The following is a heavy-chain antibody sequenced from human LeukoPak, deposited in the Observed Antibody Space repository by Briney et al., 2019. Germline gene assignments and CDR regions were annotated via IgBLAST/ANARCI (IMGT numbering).Heavy chain of an antibody. D-gene: IGHD6-13*01. CDR2: ISSTSSYI. Sequence: GGSLRLSCVASGFTFSDYYMSWIRQAPGKGLEWVSSISSTSSYIYYADSVKGRFTISRDNAKNSLFLQMNNVRVEDAAVYFCARDGRSAWYEDSWGQGTLVTVSS. CDR1: GFTFSDYY. CDR3: ARDGRSAWYEDS. J-gene: IGHJ4*02. V-gene: IGHV3-11*06.